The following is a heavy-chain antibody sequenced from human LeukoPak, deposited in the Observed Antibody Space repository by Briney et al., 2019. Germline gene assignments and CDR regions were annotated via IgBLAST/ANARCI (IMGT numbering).Heavy chain of an antibody. D-gene: IGHD3-16*02. CDR3: ATARWTSAVWGSYRYYFDY. CDR2: FDPEDGET. CDR1: GYTLTELS. V-gene: IGHV1-24*01. Sequence: ASVKVSCKVSGYTLTELSMHWVRQAPGKGLEWMGGFDPEDGETIYAQKFQGRVTMTEDTSTDTAYMELSSLRSEDTAVYYCATARWTSAVWGSYRYYFDYWGQGTLVTVSS. J-gene: IGHJ4*02.